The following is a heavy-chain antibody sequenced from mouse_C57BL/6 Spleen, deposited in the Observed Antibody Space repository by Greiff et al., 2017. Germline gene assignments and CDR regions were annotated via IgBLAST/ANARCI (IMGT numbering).Heavy chain of an antibody. Sequence: EVQLQQSGAELVKPGASVKLSCTASGFNIKDYYMHWVKQRTEQGLEWIGRIDPEDGETKYAPQFQGKATITADTSSNTAYLQLSSLTSEDTAVYYCARGIYYGIYAMDYWGQGTSVTVSS. D-gene: IGHD1-1*02. V-gene: IGHV14-2*01. J-gene: IGHJ4*01. CDR2: IDPEDGET. CDR3: ARGIYYGIYAMDY. CDR1: GFNIKDYY.